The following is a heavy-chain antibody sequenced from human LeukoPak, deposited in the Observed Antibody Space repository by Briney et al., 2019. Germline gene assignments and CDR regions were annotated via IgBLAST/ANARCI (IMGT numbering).Heavy chain of an antibody. CDR3: ARGMERYDYVWGSYPRGGNFDY. V-gene: IGHV1-2*02. CDR1: GYTFTGYY. J-gene: IGHJ4*02. D-gene: IGHD3-16*02. Sequence: ASVKVSCKAPGYTFTGYYMHWVRQAPGQGLEWMGWINPNSGGTNYAQKFQGRVTMTRDTSISTAYMELSRLRSDDTAVYYCARGMERYDYVWGSYPRGGNFDYWGQGTLVTVSS. CDR2: INPNSGGT.